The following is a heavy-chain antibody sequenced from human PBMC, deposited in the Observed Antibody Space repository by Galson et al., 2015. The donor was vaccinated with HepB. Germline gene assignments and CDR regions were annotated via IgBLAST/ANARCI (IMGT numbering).Heavy chain of an antibody. Sequence: SLRLSCAASGFTFSNYAMHWVRQAPGKGLEWVAVISYDGGNEYYADSVKGRFTISRGNSKNTLYLQMNSLRAEDTAVYYCAKVEWGGTVTTSQWLDYWGQGTLVTVSS. D-gene: IGHD4-17*01. CDR1: GFTFSNYA. V-gene: IGHV3-30*18. CDR2: ISYDGGNE. J-gene: IGHJ4*02. CDR3: AKVEWGGTVTTSQWLDY.